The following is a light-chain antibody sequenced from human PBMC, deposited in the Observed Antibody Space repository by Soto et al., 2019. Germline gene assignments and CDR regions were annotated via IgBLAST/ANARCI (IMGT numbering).Light chain of an antibody. V-gene: IGLV2-14*01. CDR2: DVS. CDR3: SSYTSISTVV. CDR1: SSDVGGYNY. J-gene: IGLJ2*01. Sequence: QSALTQPASVSGSPGQSITVSCTGTSSDVGGYNYVSWYQQHPGKAPKLMIYDVSNRPSGVSNRFSGSKSGNTASLIISGLQAEDEADYYCSSYTSISTVVFGGGTKVTVL.